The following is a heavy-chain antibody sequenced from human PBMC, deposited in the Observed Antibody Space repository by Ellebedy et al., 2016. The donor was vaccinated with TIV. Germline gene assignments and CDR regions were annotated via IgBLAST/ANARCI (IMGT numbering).Heavy chain of an antibody. CDR1: GFSLSTSGVG. CDR2: IYWDDDT. CDR3: AHDGYDILTSYYRFDY. J-gene: IGHJ4*02. V-gene: IGHV2-5*02. D-gene: IGHD3-9*01. Sequence: SGPTLVKPTQTLTLTCTFSGFSLSTSGVGVGWIRQPPGKALEWLALIYWDDDTRYSPSSKSRLTITKDTSKNQVVLTITNMDPVDTATYYCAHDGYDILTSYYRFDYWGQGTLVTVSS.